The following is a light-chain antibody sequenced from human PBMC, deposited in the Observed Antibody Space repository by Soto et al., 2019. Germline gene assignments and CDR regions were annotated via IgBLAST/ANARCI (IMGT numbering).Light chain of an antibody. CDR3: QQANSFPIT. J-gene: IGKJ5*01. V-gene: IGKV1-12*01. CDR1: QGIRSW. CDR2: AAS. Sequence: DIQMTQSPSSVSASLGDRVTITCRASQGIRSWLAWYQQKPGTAPKLLIYAASTLQSGVPSRFSGSGSGTDFSLTISSLQPDDFATDYCQQANSFPITFGQGTRLEIK.